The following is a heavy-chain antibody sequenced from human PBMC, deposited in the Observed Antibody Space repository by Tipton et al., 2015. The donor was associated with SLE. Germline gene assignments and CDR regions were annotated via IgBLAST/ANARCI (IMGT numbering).Heavy chain of an antibody. J-gene: IGHJ4*02. CDR3: ARDGGLMVRGVHLDY. CDR2: INEDGSGT. Sequence: SLRLSCAGSGVTLRSYWMHWVRQAPGKGLVWVARINEDGSGTSYAGFVKGRFIFSRDIARNTLYLQMNSLRAEDTAVYYCARDGGLMVRGVHLDYWGQGTLVTVSS. V-gene: IGHV3-74*01. CDR1: GVTLRSYW. D-gene: IGHD3-10*01.